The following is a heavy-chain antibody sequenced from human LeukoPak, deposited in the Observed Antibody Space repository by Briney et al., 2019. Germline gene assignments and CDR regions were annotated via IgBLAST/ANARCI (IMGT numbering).Heavy chain of an antibody. D-gene: IGHD2-8*01. CDR2: MKPEGGAT. CDR1: GFSFSTYW. Sequence: GGSLRLSCAGSGFSFSTYWMHWVRQAPGKGLVWVSGMKPEGGATYYADSVKGRFTISRDNAKSTLYLQMSSLRAEDTAVYYCTGVGDYWGQGTLVTVSS. CDR3: TGVGDY. J-gene: IGHJ4*02. V-gene: IGHV3-74*01.